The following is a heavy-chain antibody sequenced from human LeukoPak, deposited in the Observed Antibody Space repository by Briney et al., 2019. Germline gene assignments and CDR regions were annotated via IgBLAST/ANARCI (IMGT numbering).Heavy chain of an antibody. V-gene: IGHV3-64*01. Sequence: GGSLRLSCAASGFTFSSYAMHWVRQAPGKGLEYVSAISSNGGSTYYANSVKGRFAISRDNSKNTLYLQMGSLRAEDMAVYYCARDLGGNDGNWFDPWGQGTLVTVSS. CDR2: ISSNGGST. CDR1: GFTFSSYA. J-gene: IGHJ5*02. CDR3: ARDLGGNDGNWFDP. D-gene: IGHD4-23*01.